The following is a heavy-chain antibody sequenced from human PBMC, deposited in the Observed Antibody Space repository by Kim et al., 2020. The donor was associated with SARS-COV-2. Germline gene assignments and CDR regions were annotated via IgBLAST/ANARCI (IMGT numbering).Heavy chain of an antibody. D-gene: IGHD3-3*01. CDR1: GFTFSSYS. Sequence: GGSLRLSCAASGFTFSSYSINWVRQAQGKGLEWVSYISSSSSTIYYADSVKGRFTISRYNAKNSLYLQMNSLRDEETAVYYCARDLRYDFWSGYYYGMDVWGQGTPVTVSS. V-gene: IGHV3-48*02. CDR3: ARDLRYDFWSGYYYGMDV. CDR2: ISSSSSTI. J-gene: IGHJ6*02.